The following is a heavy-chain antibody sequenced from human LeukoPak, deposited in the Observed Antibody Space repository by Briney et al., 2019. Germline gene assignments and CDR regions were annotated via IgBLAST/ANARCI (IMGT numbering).Heavy chain of an antibody. CDR1: GFTSSSYW. J-gene: IGHJ4*02. V-gene: IGHV3-7*01. CDR2: IKQDGSEK. CDR3: ATDPRDHSYGWSWRYFDY. D-gene: IGHD5-18*01. Sequence: PGGSLRLSCGASGFTSSSYWMSWVRQAPGKGLEWVANIKQDGSEKYYVDSVRGRFTISRDNAKNSLYLQMNRLRAEDTAVYYCATDPRDHSYGWSWRYFDYWGQGTLVTVSS.